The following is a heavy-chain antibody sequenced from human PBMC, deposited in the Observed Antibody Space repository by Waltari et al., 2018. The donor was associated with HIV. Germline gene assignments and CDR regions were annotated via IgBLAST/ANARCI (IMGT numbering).Heavy chain of an antibody. CDR1: GFTFRNAW. V-gene: IGHV3-15*01. J-gene: IGHJ4*02. CDR3: ATPLHDSSDYALVY. Sequence: EVPLVESGGGLVKPGRSLRLPCIAFGFTFRNAWMTWVRQAPGKGLGWVGRSKRTTDGGTADYAAPVKGKFSISRDDSKNTLYLHMNSLRTEDTAVYYCATPLHDSSDYALVYWGQGTLVTVSS. D-gene: IGHD3-22*01. CDR2: SKRTTDGGTA.